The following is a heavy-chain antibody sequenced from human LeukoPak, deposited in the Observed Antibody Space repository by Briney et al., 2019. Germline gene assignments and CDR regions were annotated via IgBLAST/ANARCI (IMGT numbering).Heavy chain of an antibody. CDR1: GGSISSGGYY. D-gene: IGHD4-23*01. V-gene: IGHV4-31*03. CDR3: ARHLYGGRYYFDY. CDR2: IYYSGST. J-gene: IGHJ4*02. Sequence: PSQTLSLTCTVSGGSISSGGYYWSWIRQHPGKGLEWIGYIYYSGSTYYNPSLRSRVTISVDTSKNQFSLKLSSVTAADTAVYYCARHLYGGRYYFDYWGQGTLVTVSS.